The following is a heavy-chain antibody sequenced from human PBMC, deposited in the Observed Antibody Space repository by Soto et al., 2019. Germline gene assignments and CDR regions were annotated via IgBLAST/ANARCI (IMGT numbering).Heavy chain of an antibody. V-gene: IGHV3-33*08. CDR3: ARALKDYYDSSGYYSDYYYYGMAV. D-gene: IGHD3-22*01. Sequence: LRWGAAGVTCVDYGRRRVSQAPGKGLEWVAVIWYDGSNKYYADSVKGRFTISRDNSKNTLYLQMNSLRAEDTAVYYCARALKDYYDSSGYYSDYYYYGMAVWGHGTTVTVSS. J-gene: IGHJ6*02. CDR1: GVTCVDYG. CDR2: IWYDGSNK.